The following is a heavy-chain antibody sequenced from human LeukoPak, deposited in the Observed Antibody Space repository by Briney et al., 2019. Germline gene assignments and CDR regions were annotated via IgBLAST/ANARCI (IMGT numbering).Heavy chain of an antibody. CDR1: GFTFSRYG. Sequence: GASLRLFCAASGFTFSRYGMQWVRQAPGNGREWVAVIWYDGSNKYYADSVKGRFTISRDNSKNTLYLQMNSLRAEDTAVYYCARSIGLTGGGVDVWGQGTTVTVSS. CDR3: ARSIGLTGGGVDV. J-gene: IGHJ6*01. V-gene: IGHV3-33*01. D-gene: IGHD3-9*01. CDR2: IWYDGSNK.